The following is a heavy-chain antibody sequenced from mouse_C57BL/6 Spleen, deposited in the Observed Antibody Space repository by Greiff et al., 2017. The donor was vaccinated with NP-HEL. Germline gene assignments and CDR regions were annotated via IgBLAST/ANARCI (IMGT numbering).Heavy chain of an antibody. CDR3: ARWSPYYGSSYWYFDV. CDR1: GFNIKNTY. CDR2: IDPANGNT. Sequence: EVQLQQSVAELVRPGASVKLSCTASGFNIKNTYMHWVKQRPEQGLEWIGRIDPANGNTKYAPKFQGKATITADTSSNTAYLQLSSLTSEDTAISCCARWSPYYGSSYWYFDVWGTGTTVTVSS. J-gene: IGHJ1*03. D-gene: IGHD1-1*01. V-gene: IGHV14-3*01.